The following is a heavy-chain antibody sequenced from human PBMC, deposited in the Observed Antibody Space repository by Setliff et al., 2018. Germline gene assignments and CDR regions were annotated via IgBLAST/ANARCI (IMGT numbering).Heavy chain of an antibody. CDR2: ISYTGGT. J-gene: IGHJ4*02. D-gene: IGHD2-8*02. CDR3: TVYNTGSSKDHY. Sequence: PSETLSLTCTVSDGSIRSGDYYWSWIRQPPGKGLEWIGFISYTGGTYYNPSLKSRVTISVDTSKNQFSLKLSSVTAADTALYYCTVYNTGSSKDHYWGQGTPVTVSS. CDR1: DGSIRSGDYY. V-gene: IGHV4-30-4*08.